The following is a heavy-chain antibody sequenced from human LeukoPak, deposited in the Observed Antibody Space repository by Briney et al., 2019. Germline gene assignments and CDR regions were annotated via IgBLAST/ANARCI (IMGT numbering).Heavy chain of an antibody. CDR1: GYTFTGYY. Sequence: ASVKVSCKASGYTFTGYYMHWVRQAPGQGLEWMGWINPNSGGTNYAQKFQGRVTMTRDTSISTAYMELSRLRSDDTAVYYCAGGGALGIAAAGPLGYWGQGTLVTVSS. D-gene: IGHD6-13*01. CDR2: INPNSGGT. CDR3: AGGGALGIAAAGPLGY. V-gene: IGHV1-2*02. J-gene: IGHJ4*02.